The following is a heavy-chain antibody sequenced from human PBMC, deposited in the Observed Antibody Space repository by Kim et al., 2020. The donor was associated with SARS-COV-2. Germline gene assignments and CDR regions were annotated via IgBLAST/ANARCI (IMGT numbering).Heavy chain of an antibody. J-gene: IGHJ4*01. V-gene: IGHV3-33*05. D-gene: IGHD2-15*01. CDR2: ISYDGYKK. CDR3: TSVLYCSGGSCYGQFDY. CDR1: GFTFSSYG. Sequence: GGSLRLSCAASGFTFSSYGMHWVRQAPGKGLEWVAVISYDGYKKSYTDSVKGRFTISRDNSKNTVYLQMNSLRAEDTAVYYCTSVLYCSGGSCYGQFDY.